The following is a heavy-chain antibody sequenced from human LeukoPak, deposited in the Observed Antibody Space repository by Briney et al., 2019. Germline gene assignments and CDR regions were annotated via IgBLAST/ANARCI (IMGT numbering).Heavy chain of an antibody. CDR1: GGSFSGYY. Sequence: SETLSLTCAVYGGSFSGYYWSWIRQPPGKGLEWIGEINHSGSTNYNPSLKSRVTISVDTSKNQFSLKLSSVTAADTAVYYCARAPKVRAYFDYCGQGTLVTVSS. V-gene: IGHV4-34*01. J-gene: IGHJ4*02. CDR2: INHSGST. CDR3: ARAPKVRAYFDY.